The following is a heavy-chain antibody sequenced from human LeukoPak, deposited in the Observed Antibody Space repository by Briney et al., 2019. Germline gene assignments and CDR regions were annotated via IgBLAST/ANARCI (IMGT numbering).Heavy chain of an antibody. D-gene: IGHD3-22*01. V-gene: IGHV3-23*01. Sequence: GGSLRLSCAASGFTFSSYGMSWVRQAPGKGLEWVSAISGSGGSTYYADSVEGRFTISRDNSKNTLYLQMNSLRAEDTAVYYCAKEPSYYDSRTHAFDIWGQGTMVTVSS. CDR1: GFTFSSYG. J-gene: IGHJ3*02. CDR2: ISGSGGST. CDR3: AKEPSYYDSRTHAFDI.